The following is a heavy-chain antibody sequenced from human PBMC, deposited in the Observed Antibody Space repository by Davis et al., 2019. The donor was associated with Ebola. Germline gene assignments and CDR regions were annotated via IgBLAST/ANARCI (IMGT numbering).Heavy chain of an antibody. Sequence: MPSETLSLTCAVYGGSFSGYYWSWIRQPPGKGLEWIGEINHSGSTNYNPSLKSRVTISVDTSKNQFSLKLSSVAAADTAVYYCAREDTPYSSSWYVRYYYGMDVWGQGTTVTVSS. D-gene: IGHD6-13*01. CDR1: GGSFSGYY. J-gene: IGHJ6*02. CDR2: INHSGST. CDR3: AREDTPYSSSWYVRYYYGMDV. V-gene: IGHV4-34*01.